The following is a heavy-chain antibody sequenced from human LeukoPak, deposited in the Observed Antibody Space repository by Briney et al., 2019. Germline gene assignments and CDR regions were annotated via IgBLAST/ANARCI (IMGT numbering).Heavy chain of an antibody. CDR2: TLYRSKWYN. CDR1: GDSVSSNSAS. CDR3: ARSHYYGMDV. J-gene: IGHJ6*02. Sequence: SQTLSLTCVISGDSVSSNSASWNWIRQSASRGLEWLGKTLYRSKWYNDYAVSVKSRITINPDTSKNQFSLQLNSVTPEDTAVYYCARSHYYGMDVWGQGTTVTVAS. V-gene: IGHV6-1*01.